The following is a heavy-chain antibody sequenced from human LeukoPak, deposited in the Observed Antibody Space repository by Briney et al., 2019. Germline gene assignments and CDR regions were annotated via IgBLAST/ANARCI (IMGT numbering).Heavy chain of an antibody. Sequence: PGGSLRLSCAASGFTFSSYAMSWVRQAPGKGLEWVSAISGSGGSTYYADSVKGRFTISRDNSKNTLYLQMNSLRAEDTGVYYCAKASSLTITMIVDWGQGTLVTVSS. V-gene: IGHV3-23*01. CDR2: ISGSGGST. J-gene: IGHJ4*02. CDR1: GFTFSSYA. CDR3: AKASSLTITMIVD. D-gene: IGHD3-22*01.